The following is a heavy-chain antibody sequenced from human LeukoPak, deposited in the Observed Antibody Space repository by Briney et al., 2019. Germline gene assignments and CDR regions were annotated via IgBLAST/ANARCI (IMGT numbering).Heavy chain of an antibody. V-gene: IGHV3-23*01. Sequence: GGSLRLSCAVSGITLSNYGMSWVRQAPGKGREWVAGISDSAGKTNYADSVKGRFTISRDNPKNTLYLQMNSLRAEDTAVYYCARDLVVPAVRKYYYMDVWGKGTTVTVSS. CDR1: GITLSNYG. CDR2: ISDSAGKT. D-gene: IGHD2-2*01. J-gene: IGHJ6*03. CDR3: ARDLVVPAVRKYYYMDV.